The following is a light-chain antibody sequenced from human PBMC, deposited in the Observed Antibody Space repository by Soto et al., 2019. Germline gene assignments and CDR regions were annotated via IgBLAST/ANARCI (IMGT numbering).Light chain of an antibody. CDR1: QSLVHSDGIAY. Sequence: DIVITQSPLSVPVTPLEPSSISCRSNQSLVHSDGIAYFSWFQQRPGRSPRRLIYKVSNRDSGVPARFSGSGSGTDFALKISRVEAEDVGVYYCMQGTHWPITFGQGTRLEIK. J-gene: IGKJ5*01. CDR2: KVS. CDR3: MQGTHWPIT. V-gene: IGKV2-30*02.